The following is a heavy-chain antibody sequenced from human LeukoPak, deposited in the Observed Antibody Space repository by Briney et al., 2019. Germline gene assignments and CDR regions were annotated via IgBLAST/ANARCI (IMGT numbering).Heavy chain of an antibody. V-gene: IGHV4-59*01. Sequence: SETLSLTCTVSGGSISGYYWSWIRQPPGKGLEWIGYIYYTGSTNYNPSLKSRVIISVDTSKNQFSLKVSSVTAADTAVYYCVRSKCGTDGWFAPWGQGTLVTVSS. J-gene: IGHJ5*02. D-gene: IGHD2-15*01. CDR1: GGSISGYY. CDR2: IYYTGST. CDR3: VRSKCGTDGWFAP.